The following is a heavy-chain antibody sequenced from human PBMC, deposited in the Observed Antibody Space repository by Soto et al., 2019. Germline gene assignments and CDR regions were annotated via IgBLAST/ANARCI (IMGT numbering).Heavy chain of an antibody. CDR3: ASGYDILTGYPGNWFDP. CDR2: INAGNGNT. J-gene: IGHJ5*02. CDR1: GYTFTSYA. Sequence: QVQLVQSGAEVKKPGASVKVSCKASGYTFTSYAMHWVRQAPGQRLEWMGWINAGNGNTKYSQKFQGRVTITRDTSASTAYMELSSLRSEDTAVYYCASGYDILTGYPGNWFDPWGQGTLVTVSS. D-gene: IGHD3-9*01. V-gene: IGHV1-3*01.